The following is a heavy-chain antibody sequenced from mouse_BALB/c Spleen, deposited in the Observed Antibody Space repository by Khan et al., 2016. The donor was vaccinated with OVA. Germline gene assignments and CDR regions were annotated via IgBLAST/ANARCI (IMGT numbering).Heavy chain of an antibody. V-gene: IGHV2-9*02. J-gene: IGHJ4*01. CDR3: AGGTAYYGNYEAMDY. Sequence: QVQLKESGPGLVAPSQSLSITCTVSGFSLSNYGVNWVRQPPGKGLEWLGIIWAGGSTNYNSALMSKLSIRKDNAKSQVFLKMNSLQTDDTAMYYCAGGTAYYGNYEAMDYWGQGSSVTVSS. CDR1: GFSLSNYG. CDR2: IWAGGST. D-gene: IGHD2-10*01.